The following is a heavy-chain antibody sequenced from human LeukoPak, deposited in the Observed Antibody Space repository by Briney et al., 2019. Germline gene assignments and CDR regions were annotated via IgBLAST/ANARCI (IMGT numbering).Heavy chain of an antibody. V-gene: IGHV4-39*07. CDR3: ARGRYDILTGYYYIGYDY. CDR1: GGSISSSSCY. CDR2: IYYSGST. D-gene: IGHD3-9*01. Sequence: SETLSLTCTVSGGSISSSSCYWGWIRQPPGKGLEWIGSIYYSGSTYYNPSLKSRVTISVDTSKNQFSLKLSSVTAADTAVYYCARGRYDILTGYYYIGYDYWGQGTLVTVSS. J-gene: IGHJ4*02.